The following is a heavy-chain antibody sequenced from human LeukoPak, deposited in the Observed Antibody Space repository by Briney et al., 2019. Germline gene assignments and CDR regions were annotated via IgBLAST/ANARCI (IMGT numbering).Heavy chain of an antibody. J-gene: IGHJ3*02. CDR3: AIGSGSYYYAFDI. D-gene: IGHD1-26*01. V-gene: IGHV1-18*01. Sequence: ASVKVSCKASGYAFTSYGISWVRQAPAQGLEWMGWIIAYNGNTNYAQKLQGRVTMTTDTPTSTAYMELRSLRSDDTAVYYCAIGSGSYYYAFDIWGQGTMVTVSS. CDR1: GYAFTSYG. CDR2: IIAYNGNT.